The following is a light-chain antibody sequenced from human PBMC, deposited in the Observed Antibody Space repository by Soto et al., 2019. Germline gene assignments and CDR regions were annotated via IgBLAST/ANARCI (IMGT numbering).Light chain of an antibody. Sequence: EIVMTQSPATLSLSPGERATLSCGASQSVSTNYLAWYQQKPGLAPRLLIYDASSRATGISDRFSGSGSGTDFTLTVSRLEPEDFALYYCQQYGNSPITFGQGTRLEIK. CDR3: QQYGNSPIT. CDR1: QSVSTNY. V-gene: IGKV3D-20*01. J-gene: IGKJ5*01. CDR2: DAS.